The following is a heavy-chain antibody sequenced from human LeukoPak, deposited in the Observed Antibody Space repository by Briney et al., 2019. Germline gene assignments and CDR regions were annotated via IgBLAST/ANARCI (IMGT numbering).Heavy chain of an antibody. D-gene: IGHD6-13*01. CDR1: GFTFSSYW. V-gene: IGHV3-7*03. CDR3: ARMITAAGAEYFDL. CDR2: INHNGNVN. Sequence: GGSLRLSCAASGFTFSSYWMNWARQAPGKGLEWVASINHNGNVNYYVDSVKGRFTISRDNAKNSLYLQMSNLRAEDTAVYFCARMITAAGAEYFDLWGRGTLVTVSS. J-gene: IGHJ2*01.